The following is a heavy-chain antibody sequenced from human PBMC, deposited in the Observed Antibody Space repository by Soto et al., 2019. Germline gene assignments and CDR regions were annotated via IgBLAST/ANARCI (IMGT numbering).Heavy chain of an antibody. CDR1: VFTFSSYA. V-gene: IGHV3-23*01. Sequence: GGSLRLSCAASVFTFSSYAMSWVRQAPGKGLEWVSAISGSGGSTYYADSVKGRFTISRDNSKNTLYLQMNSLRAEDTAVYYCANPPYGDYPFDYWGQGTLVTVSS. J-gene: IGHJ4*02. CDR3: ANPPYGDYPFDY. D-gene: IGHD4-17*01. CDR2: ISGSGGST.